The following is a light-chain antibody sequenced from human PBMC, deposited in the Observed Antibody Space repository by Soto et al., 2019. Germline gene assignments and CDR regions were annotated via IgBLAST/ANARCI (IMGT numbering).Light chain of an antibody. CDR2: SNN. CDR1: SSNIGSHT. Sequence: QSVLTQPPSASGTPGQRITISCSGSSSNIGSHTVNWHQQVPGTAPKLLIYSNNERPSGVPDRFSGSKSGTSASLAISGLQAGDEGDYYCAAWDDSLNGVIFGGGTKVTVL. J-gene: IGLJ2*01. CDR3: AAWDDSLNGVI. V-gene: IGLV1-44*01.